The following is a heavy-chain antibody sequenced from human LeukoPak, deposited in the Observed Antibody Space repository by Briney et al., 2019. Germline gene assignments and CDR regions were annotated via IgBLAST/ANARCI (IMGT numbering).Heavy chain of an antibody. CDR2: INHSGST. V-gene: IGHV4-34*01. Sequence: PSETLSLTCAVYGGSFSGYYWSWIRQPPGKGLEWIGEINHSGSTNYTPSLRSRVTISVDTSKNQFSLWLSSVPAADTAVYYCAREARGMATNAHDAFDIWGQGTMVTVSS. CDR1: GGSFSGYY. J-gene: IGHJ3*02. D-gene: IGHD5-24*01. CDR3: AREARGMATNAHDAFDI.